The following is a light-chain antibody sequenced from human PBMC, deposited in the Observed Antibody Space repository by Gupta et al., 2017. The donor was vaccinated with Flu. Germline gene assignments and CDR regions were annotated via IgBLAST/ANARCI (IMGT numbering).Light chain of an antibody. CDR1: QSISSS. CDR2: AVS. J-gene: IGKJ1*01. Sequence: IQMTQSPSSLSASVGDRVTLTCRASQSISSSLNWYQQKPGKAPKLLISAVSNLQSGVPSRFRGSGSGTDFTLTIDTLHPEDSASYHCQQSDSTPRTFGQGTKLEIK. CDR3: QQSDSTPRT. V-gene: IGKV1-39*01.